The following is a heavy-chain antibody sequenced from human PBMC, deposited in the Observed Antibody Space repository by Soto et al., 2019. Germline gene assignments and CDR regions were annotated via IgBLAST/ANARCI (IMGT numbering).Heavy chain of an antibody. V-gene: IGHV1-69*13. Sequence: SVKVSCKASGGTFSSYAISWVRQAPGQGLEWMGGIIPIFGTADYAQKFQGRVTITADESTSTAYMELSSLRSEDTAVYYCARDIDSSGYYAFGWFDPWGQGTLVTVSS. CDR1: GGTFSSYA. CDR2: IIPIFGTA. CDR3: ARDIDSSGYYAFGWFDP. D-gene: IGHD3-22*01. J-gene: IGHJ5*02.